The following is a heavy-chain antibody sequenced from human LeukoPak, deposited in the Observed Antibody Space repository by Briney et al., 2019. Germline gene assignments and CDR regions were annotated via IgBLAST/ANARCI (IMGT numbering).Heavy chain of an antibody. J-gene: IGHJ4*02. V-gene: IGHV4-34*01. Sequence: PSETLSLTCAVSGGSFSGYYWSWIRQPPGKGLEWIGEINHSGSTNYNPSLKSRVTISVDTSKNQFSLKLSSVTAADTAVYYCARGGGREMATIGSYFDYWGQGTLVTVSS. CDR3: ARGGGREMATIGSYFDY. CDR1: GGSFSGYY. D-gene: IGHD5-24*01. CDR2: INHSGST.